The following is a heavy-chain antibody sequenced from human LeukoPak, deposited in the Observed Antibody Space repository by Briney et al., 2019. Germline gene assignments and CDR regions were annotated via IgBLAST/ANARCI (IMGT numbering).Heavy chain of an antibody. D-gene: IGHD5-18*01. CDR2: IYSSGST. CDR3: ARDRGGQLWN. CDR1: GDSITSYY. Sequence: SETLSLTCTVSGDSITSYYWSWIRQPAGRGLEWIGRIYSSGSTKYNPSLNSRVTMSVDTSKNQFSLKLSSVTAADTAVYYCARDRGGQLWNWGQGTLVTVSS. J-gene: IGHJ4*02. V-gene: IGHV4-4*07.